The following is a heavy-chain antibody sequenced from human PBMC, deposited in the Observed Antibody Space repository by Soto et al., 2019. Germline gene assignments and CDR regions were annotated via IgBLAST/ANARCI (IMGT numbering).Heavy chain of an antibody. Sequence: SETLSLTCTFSGGSVSSGSYYWSWIRQPPGKGLEWIGYIYYSGRTYYNPSLKSRVTISVDTSKNQFSLKLSSVTAADTAVYYCARAGGYCSSTSCYLGGYYFDYWGQGTLVTVSS. CDR3: ARAGGYCSSTSCYLGGYYFDY. CDR2: IYYSGRT. D-gene: IGHD2-2*01. V-gene: IGHV4-30-4*08. CDR1: GGSVSSGSYY. J-gene: IGHJ4*02.